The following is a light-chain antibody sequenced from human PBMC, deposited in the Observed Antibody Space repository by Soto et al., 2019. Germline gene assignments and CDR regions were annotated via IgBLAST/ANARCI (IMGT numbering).Light chain of an antibody. CDR3: QHYNDCPLFT. CDR2: GAS. J-gene: IGKJ5*01. Sequence: EIVMTQSPATLSVSPGERATLSCRASQSVAGNLAWYQQKPGQAPRLLIYGASTRATGIPARFSGSGSWTEFTLTIGSLLSEDFVDYCCQHYNDCPLFTFCHATRLEIK. CDR1: QSVAGN. V-gene: IGKV3-15*01.